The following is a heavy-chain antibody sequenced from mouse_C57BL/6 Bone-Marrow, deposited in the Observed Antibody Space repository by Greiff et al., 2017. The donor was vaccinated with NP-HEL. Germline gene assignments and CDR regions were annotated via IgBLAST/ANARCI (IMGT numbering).Heavy chain of an antibody. CDR1: GFTFSSYG. Sequence: EVHLVESGGDLVKPGGSLKLSCAASGFTFSSYGMSWVRQTPDQRLEWVATISSGGSYTYYPDSVKGRFTISRDNAKNTLYLQMSSLKSEDTAMYYCASPCDYDVAWLAYGGRGTLVTVSA. D-gene: IGHD2-4*01. V-gene: IGHV5-6*01. CDR2: ISSGGSYT. CDR3: ASPCDYDVAWLAY. J-gene: IGHJ3*01.